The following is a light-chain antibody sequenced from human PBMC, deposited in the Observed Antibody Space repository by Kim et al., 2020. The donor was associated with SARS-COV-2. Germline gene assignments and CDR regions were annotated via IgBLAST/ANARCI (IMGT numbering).Light chain of an antibody. CDR1: QSISTF. Sequence: ASVGDSVTVTWRASQSISTFLNWYQQKPGNAPKLLIYDASTLQTGVPSRVSGTGSGTDFTLTISSLQPEDSAIYFCQQTYSTPLCTFGQGTKLEI. V-gene: IGKV1-39*01. CDR3: QQTYSTPLCT. CDR2: DAS. J-gene: IGKJ2*02.